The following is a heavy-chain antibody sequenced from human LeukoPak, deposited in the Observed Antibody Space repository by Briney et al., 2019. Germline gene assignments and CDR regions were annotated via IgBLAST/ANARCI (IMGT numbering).Heavy chain of an antibody. D-gene: IGHD4-17*01. V-gene: IGHV4-31*03. Sequence: KPSEPLSLTCTVSGGSISSGGYYWRWIRQHPGKPLEWFGYIYYSGSTYYNPSLKSRVTISVDTSKNQFSLKLSSVTAADTAVYYCARGPPTTVTPPGNYFDYWGQGTLVTVSS. CDR1: GGSISSGGYY. J-gene: IGHJ4*02. CDR3: ARGPPTTVTPPGNYFDY. CDR2: IYYSGST.